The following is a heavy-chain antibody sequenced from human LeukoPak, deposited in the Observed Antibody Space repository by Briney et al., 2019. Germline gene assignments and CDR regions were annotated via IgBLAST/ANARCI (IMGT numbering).Heavy chain of an antibody. CDR3: SSIYYDILTGYYLGYYFDY. V-gene: IGHV3-49*04. D-gene: IGHD3-9*01. Sequence: GGSLRLSCTASGFTFGDYAMSWVRQAPGKGLEWVGFIRSKAYGCTTEYAASVKGRFTISRDDSKSIAYLQMNSLKTEDTAVYYCSSIYYDILTGYYLGYYFDYWGQGTLVTVSS. J-gene: IGHJ4*02. CDR2: IRSKAYGCTT. CDR1: GFTFGDYA.